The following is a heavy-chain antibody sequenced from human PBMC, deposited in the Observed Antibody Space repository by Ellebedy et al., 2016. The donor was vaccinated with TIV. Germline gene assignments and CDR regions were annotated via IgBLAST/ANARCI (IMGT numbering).Heavy chain of an antibody. CDR1: GFTFSNAR. D-gene: IGHD3-16*02. J-gene: IGHJ5*01. CDR3: TTDVIVS. Sequence: GGSLKISXAASGFTFSNARMNWVRQAPGKGLEWVGHIKNKTDGGTTDYAAPVKGRVTISRDDSKNTLHLQMNSLKTEDTAIYYCTTDVIVSWGQGTLVTVSS. CDR2: IKNKTDGGTT. V-gene: IGHV3-15*05.